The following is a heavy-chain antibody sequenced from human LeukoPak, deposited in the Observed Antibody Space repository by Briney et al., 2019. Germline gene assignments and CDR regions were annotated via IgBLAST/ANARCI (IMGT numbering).Heavy chain of an antibody. CDR1: GFTFGSYA. V-gene: IGHV3-23*01. Sequence: PGGSLRLSCAASGFTFGSYAMSWVRQAPGKGLEWVSAITGDGLSTYYADSVKGRFTISRDNSKNTLYLQMNSLRAEDTALYYCAKGSGSSWYYFDNWGQGTLVTVSS. CDR3: AKGSGSSWYYFDN. CDR2: ITGDGLST. D-gene: IGHD6-13*01. J-gene: IGHJ4*02.